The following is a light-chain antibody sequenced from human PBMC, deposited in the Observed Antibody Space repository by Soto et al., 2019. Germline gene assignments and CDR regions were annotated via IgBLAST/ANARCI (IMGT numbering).Light chain of an antibody. J-gene: IGKJ1*01. Sequence: GFTQSPVTLSLSPGERATLSCRASQSLSSRYIAWYQQYPGQAPRLLIYDASTRATGIPARVSGSGSGTDFTLTISSLEPEDFAVYYCQQYNTWPTWTSAHGTKVDLK. V-gene: IGKV3-20*01. CDR3: QQYNTWPTWT. CDR1: QSLSSRY. CDR2: DAS.